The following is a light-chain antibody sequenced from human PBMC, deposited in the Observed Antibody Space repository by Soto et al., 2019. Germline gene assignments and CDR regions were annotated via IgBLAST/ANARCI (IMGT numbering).Light chain of an antibody. CDR1: QSFXSH. CDR3: QHRSKLPTIT. Sequence: ITLNQCTGALSLSPGESATLSCRASQSFXSHFDCDELKPGQAPRVLISDESNRATDIPARFIGSGSGRDSALTITSIDPEDFIGYYCQHRSKLPTITFGQGTRLEIK. V-gene: IGKV3-11*02. J-gene: IGKJ5*01. CDR2: DES.